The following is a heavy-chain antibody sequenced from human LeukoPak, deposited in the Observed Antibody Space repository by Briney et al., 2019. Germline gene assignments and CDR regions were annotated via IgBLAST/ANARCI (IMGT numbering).Heavy chain of an antibody. CDR2: ISWNSGSI. Sequence: RPGRSLRLSCAASGFTFDDYAMPWVRQAPGKGLEWVSGISWNSGSIGYADSVKGRFTISRDNAKNSLYLQMNSLRAEDTALYYCAKDPQPGLDCSGGSCYSYGSTFDFDYWGQGTLVTVSS. V-gene: IGHV3-9*01. J-gene: IGHJ4*02. CDR1: GFTFDDYA. D-gene: IGHD2-15*01. CDR3: AKDPQPGLDCSGGSCYSYGSTFDFDY.